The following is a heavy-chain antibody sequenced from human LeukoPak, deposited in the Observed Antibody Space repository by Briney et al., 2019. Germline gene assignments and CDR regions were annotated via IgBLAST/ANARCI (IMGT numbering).Heavy chain of an antibody. CDR3: AKDRRPTVSGGYFDL. V-gene: IGHV3-9*01. Sequence: GGSLRLSCAASGFTFDDYAMHWVRQAPGKGLEWVSGISWNSGHKGYADSAKGRFTISRDNAKNSLYLRMNSLRAEDTALYYCAKDRRPTVSGGYFDLWGRGTLVIVSS. CDR2: ISWNSGHK. CDR1: GFTFDDYA. J-gene: IGHJ2*01. D-gene: IGHD3-10*01.